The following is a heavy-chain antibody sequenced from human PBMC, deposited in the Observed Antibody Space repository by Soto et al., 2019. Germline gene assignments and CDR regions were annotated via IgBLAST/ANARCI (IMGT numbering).Heavy chain of an antibody. CDR1: GGSISSYY. V-gene: IGHV4-59*01. Sequence: QVQLQESGPGLVKPSETLSLTCTVSGGSISSYYWSWIRQPPGKGLEWIGYIYYSGSTNYNPSLKSRVTTSVDTSKNQFSLTLSSVTAADTAVYYCARDEYGYSGYDYVGGGGPFDPWGQGTLVTVSS. D-gene: IGHD5-12*01. CDR2: IYYSGST. J-gene: IGHJ5*02. CDR3: ARDEYGYSGYDYVGGGGPFDP.